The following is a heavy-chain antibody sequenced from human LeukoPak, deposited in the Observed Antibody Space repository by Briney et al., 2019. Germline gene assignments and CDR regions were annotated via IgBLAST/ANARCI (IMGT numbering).Heavy chain of an antibody. CDR3: ARWEGGSYYDFDY. J-gene: IGHJ4*01. V-gene: IGHV4-34*01. D-gene: IGHD1-26*01. CDR1: GGSFSGYY. CDR2: INRSGST. Sequence: PSETLSLTCAVYGGSFSGYYWSWIRQPPGKGLEWIGEINRSGSTNYNPSLKSRVTISVDTSKNQSPLKLSSVSAADTAVYYCARWEGGSYYDFDYWGQGTLVTVP.